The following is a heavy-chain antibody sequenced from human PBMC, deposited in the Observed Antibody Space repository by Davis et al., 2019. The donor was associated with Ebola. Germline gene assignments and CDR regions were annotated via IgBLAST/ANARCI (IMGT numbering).Heavy chain of an antibody. Sequence: KVSCKGSGYSFTSYWISWVRQMPGKGLEWMGRIDPSDSYTDYSPSFQGHVSISADKSINTAYLHWSSLKASDTAIYYCTRWGGGDYDFWSGRLDVWGQGTTVTVSS. V-gene: IGHV5-10-1*01. J-gene: IGHJ6*02. D-gene: IGHD3-3*01. CDR2: IDPSDSYT. CDR3: TRWGGGDYDFWSGRLDV. CDR1: GYSFTSYW.